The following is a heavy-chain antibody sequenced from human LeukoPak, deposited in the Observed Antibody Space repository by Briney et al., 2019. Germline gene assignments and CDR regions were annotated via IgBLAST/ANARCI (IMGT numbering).Heavy chain of an antibody. CDR2: IYTSGST. J-gene: IGHJ6*03. CDR3: AREEKLLWFGEFDREYYYYYMDV. Sequence: TLSLTCTVSGGSISSGSYYWSWIRQPAGKGLEWIGRIYTSGSTNYNPSLKSRVTISVDTSKNQFSLKLSSVTAADTAVYYCAREEKLLWFGEFDREYYYYYMDVWGKGTTVTISS. CDR1: GGSISSGSYY. D-gene: IGHD3-10*01. V-gene: IGHV4-61*02.